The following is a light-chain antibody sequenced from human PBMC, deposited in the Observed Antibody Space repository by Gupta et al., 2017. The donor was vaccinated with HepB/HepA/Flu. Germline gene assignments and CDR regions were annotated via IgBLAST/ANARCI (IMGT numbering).Light chain of an antibody. J-gene: IGLJ3*02. Sequence: QSALTQPTSASGSPGQSVTISCTGTSSDVGGYNYVPWYQQHPGKAPKLMIYEVSKRPSGVPDRFSGSKSGNTASLTVSGLQAEDEAEYYCSSYAGSNNRVFGGGTKLTVL. CDR2: EVS. CDR3: SSYAGSNNRV. CDR1: SSDVGGYNY. V-gene: IGLV2-8*01.